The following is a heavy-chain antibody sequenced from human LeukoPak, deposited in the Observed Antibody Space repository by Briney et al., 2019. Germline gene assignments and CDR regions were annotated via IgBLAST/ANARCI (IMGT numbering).Heavy chain of an antibody. CDR2: IKQDGSEK. D-gene: IGHD6-19*01. Sequence: GGSLRLSCAASGFTFNDYWMTWVRQAPGKGLEWEAHIKQDGSEKYYVDSLKGRFTISVDTSKNQFSLKLSSVAAADTAVYYCARDRTGYSSGWSRSSINDAFDIWGQGTMVTVSS. J-gene: IGHJ3*02. V-gene: IGHV3-7*03. CDR3: ARDRTGYSSGWSRSSINDAFDI. CDR1: GFTFNDYW.